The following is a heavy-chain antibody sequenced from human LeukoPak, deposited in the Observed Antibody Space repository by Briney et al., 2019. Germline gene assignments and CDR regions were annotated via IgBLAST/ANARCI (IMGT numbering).Heavy chain of an antibody. V-gene: IGHV3-30*02. CDR3: AKDDPYSSEV. Sequence: SGGSLRLSCAASGFTFSSYGMHWVRQAPGKGLEWVAFIRYDGSNKYYADSVKGRFTISRDNSKNTLYLQMNSLRAEDTAVYYCAKDDPYSSEVWGQGTLVTVSS. CDR2: IRYDGSNK. CDR1: GFTFSSYG. J-gene: IGHJ4*02. D-gene: IGHD6-25*01.